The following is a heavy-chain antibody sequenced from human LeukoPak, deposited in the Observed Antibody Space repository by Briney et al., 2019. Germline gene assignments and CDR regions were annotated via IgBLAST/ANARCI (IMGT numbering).Heavy chain of an antibody. D-gene: IGHD3-3*01. V-gene: IGHV4-4*07. CDR2: ISTSGST. J-gene: IGHJ4*02. Sequence: SETLSLTCTVSGGSISGYYWSWIRQPAGMGLEWIGRISTSGSTHYSPSLKSRVTMSVDTSRNQFSLKLSSVTAADTAVYYCARTITIFGVVGKIDYWGQGTLVTVSS. CDR3: ARTITIFGVVGKIDY. CDR1: GGSISGYY.